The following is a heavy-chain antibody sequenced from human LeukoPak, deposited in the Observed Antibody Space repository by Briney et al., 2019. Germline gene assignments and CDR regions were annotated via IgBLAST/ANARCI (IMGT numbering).Heavy chain of an antibody. CDR1: GYTFTSYG. V-gene: IGHV1-18*01. J-gene: IGHJ6*03. Sequence: ASVKVSCKASGYTFTSYGISWVRQAPGQGLEWMGWISAYNGNTNYSQKLQGRVTMTTDTSTSTAYMELRSLRSDDTAVYYCARGGDIVVVPAGRNYYYYYYMDVWGKGTTVTVSS. CDR3: ARGGDIVVVPAGRNYYYYYYMDV. CDR2: ISAYNGNT. D-gene: IGHD2-2*01.